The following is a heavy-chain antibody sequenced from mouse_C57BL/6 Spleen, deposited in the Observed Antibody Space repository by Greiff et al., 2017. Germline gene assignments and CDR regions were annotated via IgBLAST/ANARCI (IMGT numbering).Heavy chain of an antibody. V-gene: IGHV1-69*01. CDR3: ARWRDSSGPFAY. Sequence: QVQLQQPGAELVMPGASVKLSCKASGYTFTSYWMHWVKQRPGQGLEWIGEIDPSDSYTNYNQKFKCKSTLTVEKSSSTAYMQLSSLTSEDSAVYYCARWRDSSGPFAYWGQGTLVTVSA. J-gene: IGHJ3*01. CDR1: GYTFTSYW. D-gene: IGHD3-2*02. CDR2: IDPSDSYT.